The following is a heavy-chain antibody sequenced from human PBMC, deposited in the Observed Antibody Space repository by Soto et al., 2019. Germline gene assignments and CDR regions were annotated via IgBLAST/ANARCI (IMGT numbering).Heavy chain of an antibody. V-gene: IGHV3-23*01. CDR3: ARIPSKYYYDSSGYPGDNTYYFDY. J-gene: IGHJ4*02. CDR2: ISGSGGST. Sequence: EVQLLESGGGLVQPGGSLRLSCAASGFTFSSYAMSWVRQAPGKGLEWVSAISGSGGSTYYADSVKGRFTISRDNSKNTLYLQMNSLRAEDKAVYYCARIPSKYYYDSSGYPGDNTYYFDYWGQGTLVTVSS. D-gene: IGHD3-22*01. CDR1: GFTFSSYA.